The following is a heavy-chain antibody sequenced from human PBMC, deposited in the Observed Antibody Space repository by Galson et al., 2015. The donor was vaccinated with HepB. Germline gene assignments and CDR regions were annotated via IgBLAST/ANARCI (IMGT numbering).Heavy chain of an antibody. V-gene: IGHV1-24*01. CDR1: GYTLTELS. CDR2: FDPEDGET. Sequence: SVKVSCKVSGYTLTELSMHWVRQAPGKGLEWMGGFDPEDGETIYAQKFQGRVTMTEDTFTDTAYMELSSLRSEDTAVYYCARSVWLAYSTDDYWGQGTLVTVSS. D-gene: IGHD6-19*01. CDR3: ARSVWLAYSTDDY. J-gene: IGHJ4*02.